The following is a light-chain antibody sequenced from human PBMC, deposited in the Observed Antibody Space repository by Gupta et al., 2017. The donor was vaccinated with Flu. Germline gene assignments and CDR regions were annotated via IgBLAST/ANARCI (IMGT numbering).Light chain of an antibody. CDR3: QQRSNWPLT. V-gene: IGKV3-11*01. Sequence: EIVLTPSPANLALSSGGSATLSCRASQSGSSYLAWYQQKPGQAPRLFIYDASNRATGFPARFSGSGSGTDFTLTISSLEPEDFAVYFCQQRSNWPLTFGGGTKVEIK. CDR2: DAS. CDR1: QSGSSY. J-gene: IGKJ4*01.